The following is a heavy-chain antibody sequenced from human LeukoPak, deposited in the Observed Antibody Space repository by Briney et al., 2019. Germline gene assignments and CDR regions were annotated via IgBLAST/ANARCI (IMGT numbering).Heavy chain of an antibody. CDR2: IYYSGST. V-gene: IGHV4-61*01. CDR3: ASGYSYVIGDY. D-gene: IGHD5-18*01. CDR1: GVSVSSGSYY. J-gene: IGHJ4*02. Sequence: KPSETLSLTCTVSGVSVSSGSYYWSWIRQPPGKGLEWIGHIYYSGSTNYNPSLKSRVTISVDTSKNQFSLKLSSVTAADTAVYYCASGYSYVIGDYWGQGTLVTVSS.